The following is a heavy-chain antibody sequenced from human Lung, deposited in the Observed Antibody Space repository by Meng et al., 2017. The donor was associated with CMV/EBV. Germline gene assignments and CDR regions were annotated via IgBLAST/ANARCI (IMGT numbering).Heavy chain of an antibody. J-gene: IGHJ1*01. CDR3: LRRSGGSV. CDR2: IPHRGSS. D-gene: IGHD3-10*01. CDR1: GDSITNHNW. Sequence: QGRLRESAPALGKPPEPLPLACAVSGDSITNHNWWAWVRQPPGKGLEWIGEIPHRGSSAYNPSLKSRVSMSIDKSKNQFSLKLTSVTAADTAVYHCLRRSGGSVWGQGTLVTVSS. V-gene: IGHV4-4*03.